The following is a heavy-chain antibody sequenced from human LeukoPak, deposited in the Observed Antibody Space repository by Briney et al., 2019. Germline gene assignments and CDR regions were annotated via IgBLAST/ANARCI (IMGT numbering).Heavy chain of an antibody. Sequence: GGSLRLSCVASGFTFSSYWMHWVRQVPGKGPVWVARINDDGSDTVYADSVKGRFTISRDDAKNMLFLQMNSLRGEDTAVYHCVRGGPSTWSWGQGTLVTVSS. D-gene: IGHD2-15*01. V-gene: IGHV3-74*01. CDR2: INDDGSDT. CDR3: VRGGPSTWS. J-gene: IGHJ5*02. CDR1: GFTFSSYW.